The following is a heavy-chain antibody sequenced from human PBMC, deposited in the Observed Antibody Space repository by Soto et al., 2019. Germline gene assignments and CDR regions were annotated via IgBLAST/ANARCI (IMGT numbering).Heavy chain of an antibody. CDR1: GGTFSSYA. CDR3: ARGEGVVVPAAPYYYYYYGMDV. V-gene: IGHV1-69*13. J-gene: IGHJ6*02. D-gene: IGHD2-2*01. Sequence: SVKVSCKASGGTFSSYAISWVRQAPGQGLEWMGGIIPIFGTANYAQKFQGRVTITADESTSTAYMELSSLRSEDTAVYYCARGEGVVVPAAPYYYYYYGMDVWGQGTTVTVSS. CDR2: IIPIFGTA.